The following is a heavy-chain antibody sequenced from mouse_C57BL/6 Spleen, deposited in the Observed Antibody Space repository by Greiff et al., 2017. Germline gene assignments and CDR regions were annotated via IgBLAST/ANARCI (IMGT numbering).Heavy chain of an antibody. V-gene: IGHV1-26*01. Sequence: EVQLQQSGPELVKPGASVKISCKASGYTFTDYYMNWVKQSHGKSLEWIGDINPNNGGTSYNQKFKGKATLTVDKSSSTAYMELRSLTSEDSAVYYCANNWDVGYWGQGTTLTVSS. D-gene: IGHD4-1*02. J-gene: IGHJ2*01. CDR3: ANNWDVGY. CDR1: GYTFTDYY. CDR2: INPNNGGT.